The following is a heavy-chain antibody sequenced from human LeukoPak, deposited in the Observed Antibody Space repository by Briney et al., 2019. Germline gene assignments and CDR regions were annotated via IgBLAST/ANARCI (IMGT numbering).Heavy chain of an antibody. CDR1: GYTFTGYY. CDR3: ASIAAAGTFYFDY. Sequence: ASVNVPCKASGYTFTGYYMHWVRQAPGQGLEWMGWINPNSGGTNYAQKFQGRVTMTRDTSISTAYMELSRLRSDDTAVYYCASIAAAGTFYFDYWGQGTLVTVPS. D-gene: IGHD6-13*01. CDR2: INPNSGGT. V-gene: IGHV1-2*02. J-gene: IGHJ4*02.